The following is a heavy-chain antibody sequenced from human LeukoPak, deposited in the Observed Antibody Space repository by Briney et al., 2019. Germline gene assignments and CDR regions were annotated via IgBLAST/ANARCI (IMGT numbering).Heavy chain of an antibody. CDR1: GFTVNRNY. V-gene: IGHV3-66*04. J-gene: IGHJ4*02. CDR2: IYSGGTT. D-gene: IGHD6-19*01. CDR3: ASQFTESNGWYFDY. Sequence: PGGSLRLSCAASGFTVNRNYMSWVRQAPGKGLEWVSVIYSGGTTDYADSVEGRFIISRDSSKNTLYLQMNSLRAEDTAVYYCASQFTESNGWYFDYWGQGTQVTVSS.